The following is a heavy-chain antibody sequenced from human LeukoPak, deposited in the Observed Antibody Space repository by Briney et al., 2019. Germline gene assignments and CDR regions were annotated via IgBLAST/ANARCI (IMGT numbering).Heavy chain of an antibody. CDR2: ISYDGSNK. CDR3: AKSIGYSYGWGAFDI. D-gene: IGHD5-18*01. Sequence: GGSLRLSCAASGFTFSSYGMHWVRQAPGKGLEWVAVISYDGSNKYYADSVKGRFTISRDNSKNTLYLQMNSLRAEDTAVYYCAKSIGYSYGWGAFDIWGQGTLVTVSS. CDR1: GFTFSSYG. V-gene: IGHV3-30*18. J-gene: IGHJ3*02.